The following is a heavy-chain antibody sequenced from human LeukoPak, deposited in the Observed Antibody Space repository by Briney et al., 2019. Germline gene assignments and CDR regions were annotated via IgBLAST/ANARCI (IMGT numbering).Heavy chain of an antibody. Sequence: PSETLSLTCTVSGGSISSYYWSWIRQPPGKGLEWIGYIYYSGSTNYNPSLESRVTISVDTSKNQFSLRLNSVTAADTAVYYCARGRINYDFWSGPPWFDPWGQGTLVTVSS. D-gene: IGHD3-3*01. CDR2: IYYSGST. V-gene: IGHV4-59*08. J-gene: IGHJ5*02. CDR1: GGSISSYY. CDR3: ARGRINYDFWSGPPWFDP.